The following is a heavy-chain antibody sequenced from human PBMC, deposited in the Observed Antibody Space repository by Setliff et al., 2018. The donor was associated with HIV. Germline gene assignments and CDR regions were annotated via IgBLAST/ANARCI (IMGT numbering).Heavy chain of an antibody. D-gene: IGHD2-15*01. CDR2: INPNSGGT. J-gene: IGHJ3*02. CDR1: GYTFTGYY. Sequence: EASVKVSCKASGYTFTGYYMHWVRQAPGQGLEWMGWINPNSGGTNYAQKFQGWVTMTRDTSISTAYMELSRLRSDDTAVYYCARDDVGYYSGGSCYHLFDTFDIWGQGTVVTVSS. V-gene: IGHV1-2*04. CDR3: ARDDVGYYSGGSCYHLFDTFDI.